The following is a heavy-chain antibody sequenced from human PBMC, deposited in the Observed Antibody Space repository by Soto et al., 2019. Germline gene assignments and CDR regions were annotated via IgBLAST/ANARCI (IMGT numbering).Heavy chain of an antibody. D-gene: IGHD6-13*01. CDR1: GFSFSNYA. J-gene: IGHJ4*02. V-gene: IGHV3-23*01. CDR3: ARDRERDAWYEDY. Sequence: EVQLLESGGYLVQPGGSLRLSCVASGFSFSNYAMSWVRQVPGKGLEWVSVISGRDDSTYYADSVKGRFTISRDNSKNTLYLQMNRLRAEDTAIYYCARDRERDAWYEDYWGQGTLVTVSS. CDR2: ISGRDDST.